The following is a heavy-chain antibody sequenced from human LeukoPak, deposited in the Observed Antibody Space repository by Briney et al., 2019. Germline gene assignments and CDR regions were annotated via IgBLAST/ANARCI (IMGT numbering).Heavy chain of an antibody. Sequence: SETLSLTCIVSGGSTDSYYWNWGRQPPGKGLEWIGYIYHSGSTNYNPSLKSRVTISVDTSKNQFSLKLSSVTAADTAIYYCAISTMTTGRPFDYWGQGTLVTVSS. CDR1: GGSTDSYY. V-gene: IGHV4-59*01. CDR2: IYHSGST. D-gene: IGHD4-17*01. CDR3: AISTMTTGRPFDY. J-gene: IGHJ4*02.